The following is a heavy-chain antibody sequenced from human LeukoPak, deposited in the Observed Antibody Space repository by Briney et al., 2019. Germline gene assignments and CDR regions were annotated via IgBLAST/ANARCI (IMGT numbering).Heavy chain of an antibody. CDR3: AREWELRRYYYYGMDV. CDR1: GFTFSSYS. Sequence: GGSLRLSCAASGFTFSSYSMNWVRQAPGKGLEWVSSISSSSSYIYYADSVKGRFTISRDNAKNSLYLQMNSLRAEDTAVYYCAREWELRRYYYYGMDVRGQGTTVTVSS. D-gene: IGHD1-26*01. V-gene: IGHV3-21*01. J-gene: IGHJ6*02. CDR2: ISSSSSYI.